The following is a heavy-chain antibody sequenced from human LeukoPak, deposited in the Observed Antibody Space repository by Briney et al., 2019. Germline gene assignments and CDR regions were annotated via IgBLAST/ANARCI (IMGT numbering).Heavy chain of an antibody. CDR2: IYSGGST. J-gene: IGHJ5*02. CDR1: GFTVSSNY. V-gene: IGHV3-53*01. CDR3: ARKGGYEPNWFDP. D-gene: IGHD3-3*01. Sequence: GGSLRLSCAASGFTVSSNYMSWVRQAPGKGLEWVSVIYSGGSTYYADSVKGRFTISRDNSKNTLYLQMNSLRAEDTAVYYCARKGGYEPNWFDPWGQGTLVTVSS.